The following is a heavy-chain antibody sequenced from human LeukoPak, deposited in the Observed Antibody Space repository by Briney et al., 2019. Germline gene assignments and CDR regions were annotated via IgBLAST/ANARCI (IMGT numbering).Heavy chain of an antibody. CDR3: VRGNYDNRGYSNAFDI. D-gene: IGHD3-22*01. CDR1: GGSISSSSYY. V-gene: IGHV4-61*05. CDR2: IYYSGST. J-gene: IGHJ3*02. Sequence: SETLSLTCTVSGGSISSSSYYWGWIRQPPGKGLEWIGFIYYSGSTNSNPSLKSRVTISADTSKNQFSLKLSSVTAADTALYYCVRGNYDNRGYSNAFDIWGQGAMVTVSS.